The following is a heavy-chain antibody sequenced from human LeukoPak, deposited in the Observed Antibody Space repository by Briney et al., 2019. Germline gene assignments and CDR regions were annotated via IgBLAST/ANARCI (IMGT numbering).Heavy chain of an antibody. V-gene: IGHV1-46*01. Sequence: GASVKVSCKASGYTFTGYYMHWVRQAPGQGLEWMGRIIPILGIANYAQKFQGRVTMTRDTSTSTVYMELSSLRSEDTAVYYCARAWSGYYMDYWGQGTLVTVSS. CDR2: IIPILGIA. CDR1: GYTFTGYY. J-gene: IGHJ4*02. D-gene: IGHD3-3*01. CDR3: ARAWSGYYMDY.